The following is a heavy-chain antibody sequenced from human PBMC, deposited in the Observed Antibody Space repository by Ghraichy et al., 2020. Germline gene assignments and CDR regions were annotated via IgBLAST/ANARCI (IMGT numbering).Heavy chain of an antibody. CDR1: GLTFSNYA. V-gene: IGHV3-23*01. Sequence: GSLRLSCAASGLTFSNYAMSWVRQAPGKGLEWVSSISASGGSTYYADSVKGRFTISRDNSKNTLSLQMNSLRTEDAAIYYCAKDRPIDYWGQGTLVTVSS. CDR3: AKDRPIDY. J-gene: IGHJ4*02. CDR2: ISASGGST.